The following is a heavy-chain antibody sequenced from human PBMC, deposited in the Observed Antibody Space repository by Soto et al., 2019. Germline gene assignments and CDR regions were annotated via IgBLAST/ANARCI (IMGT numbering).Heavy chain of an antibody. CDR1: GFTFSNYG. CDR2: IWYDGSNK. CDR3: AREGEVVDAFDI. V-gene: IGHV3-33*01. Sequence: QVQLVESGGGVVQPGRSLRLSCAASGFTFSNYGMHWVRQAPGKGLEWVAVIWYDGSNKYYADSMKGRFTISRDNSKNTLYRQMNSLRAEDTAVYYCAREGEVVDAFDIWGQGTMVTVSS. J-gene: IGHJ3*02. D-gene: IGHD3-16*01.